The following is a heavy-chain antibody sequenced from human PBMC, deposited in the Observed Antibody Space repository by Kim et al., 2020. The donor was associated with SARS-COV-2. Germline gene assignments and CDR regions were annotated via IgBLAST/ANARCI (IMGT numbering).Heavy chain of an antibody. J-gene: IGHJ4*02. Sequence: GGSLRLSCAASGVTFSSYWMNWVRQAPGKGLEWVANIKQDGSEKNYVDSVKGRFTISRDNAKNSLYLQMNSLRAEDTAEYYCVRGITYYIYWGQGTLVTVSS. CDR1: GVTFSSYW. V-gene: IGHV3-7*01. D-gene: IGHD3-10*01. CDR3: VRGITYYIY. CDR2: IKQDGSEK.